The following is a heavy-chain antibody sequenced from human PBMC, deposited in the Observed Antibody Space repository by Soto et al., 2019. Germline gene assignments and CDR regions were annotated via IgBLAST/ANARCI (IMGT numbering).Heavy chain of an antibody. J-gene: IGHJ3*02. D-gene: IGHD2-2*02. CDR1: GGTFSSYT. CDR3: ARGGYCRSTSCYIYTDAFDI. Sequence: QVQLVQSGAEVKKPGSSVKVSCKASGGTFSSYTISWVRQAPGQGLEWMGRIIPILGIANYAQKFQGRVPITADKSTSTAYMELSSLRSEDMAVYYCARGGYCRSTSCYIYTDAFDIWGQGTMVTVSS. CDR2: IIPILGIA. V-gene: IGHV1-69*02.